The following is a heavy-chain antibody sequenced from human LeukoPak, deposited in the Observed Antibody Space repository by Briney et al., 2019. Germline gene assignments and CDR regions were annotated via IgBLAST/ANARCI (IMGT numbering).Heavy chain of an antibody. CDR3: ARASRGFGELYRPYNWFDP. CDR1: RGSLSSYY. CDR2: IYYSGST. Sequence: SETLSLTCTVSRGSLSSYYWSWIRQPPGKGLEWIGYIYYSGSTNYNPSLQSRVTISVDTSKNQFSLKLSSVTAADTAVYYCARASRGFGELYRPYNWFDPWGQGTMVTVSS. V-gene: IGHV4-59*01. D-gene: IGHD3-10*01. J-gene: IGHJ5*02.